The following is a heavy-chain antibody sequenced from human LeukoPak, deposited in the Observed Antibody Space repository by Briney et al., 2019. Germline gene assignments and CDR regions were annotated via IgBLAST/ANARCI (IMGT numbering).Heavy chain of an antibody. J-gene: IGHJ4*02. V-gene: IGHV1-69*04. CDR2: IIPILGIA. CDR1: GGTFSSYA. CDR3: AIATRSYYDSSGYLDY. Sequence: GASVKVSCKASGGTFSSYAISWVRQAPGQGLEWMGRIIPILGIANYAQKFQGRVTITADKSTSTAYMELSSLRSEDTAVYYCAIATRSYYDSSGYLDYWGQGTLVTVSS. D-gene: IGHD3-22*01.